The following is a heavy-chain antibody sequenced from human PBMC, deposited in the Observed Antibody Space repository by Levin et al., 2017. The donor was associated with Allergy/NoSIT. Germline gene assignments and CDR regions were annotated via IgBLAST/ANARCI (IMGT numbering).Heavy chain of an antibody. V-gene: IGHV3-33*01. CDR1: GFTFSSYG. J-gene: IGHJ6*02. D-gene: IGHD5-12*01. Sequence: PGGSLRLSCAASGFTFSSYGMHWVRQAPGKGLEWVAVIWYDGSNKYYADSVKGRFTISRDNSKNTLYLQMNSLRAEDTAVYYCARGLAYSGYVVDYYGMDVWGQGTTVTVSS. CDR2: IWYDGSNK. CDR3: ARGLAYSGYVVDYYGMDV.